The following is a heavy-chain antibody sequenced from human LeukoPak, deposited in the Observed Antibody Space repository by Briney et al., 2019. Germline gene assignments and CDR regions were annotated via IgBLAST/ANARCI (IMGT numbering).Heavy chain of an antibody. D-gene: IGHD6-19*01. V-gene: IGHV1-46*01. CDR3: ARVGSGLGTYDY. Sequence: ASVKVSCKASGYTFTSYYMHWVRQAPGQGLEWMGIINPSGGSTNYAQKLQGRVTMTTDTSTSTAYMELRSLRSDDTAVYYCARVGSGLGTYDYWGQGTLVTVSS. CDR2: INPSGGST. CDR1: GYTFTSYY. J-gene: IGHJ4*02.